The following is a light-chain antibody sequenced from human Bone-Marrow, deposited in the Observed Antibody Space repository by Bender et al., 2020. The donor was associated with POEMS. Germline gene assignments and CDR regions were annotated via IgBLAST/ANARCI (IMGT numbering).Light chain of an antibody. CDR2: RDT. V-gene: IGLV3-25*03. CDR3: QSTDTRGAFWV. J-gene: IGLJ3*02. Sequence: SYELTQPPSVSVSPGQTATITCSGNGLAKQFGYWYQQRPGQAPTLIIFRDTERPSGISERFSGSSSGTTVTLIISGVREEDEADYYCQSTDTRGAFWVFGGGTRLTVL. CDR1: GLAKQF.